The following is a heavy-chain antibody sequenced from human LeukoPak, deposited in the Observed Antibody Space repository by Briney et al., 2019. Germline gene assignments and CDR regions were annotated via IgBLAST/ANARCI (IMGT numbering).Heavy chain of an antibody. V-gene: IGHV1-69*06. CDR1: GGTFSSYA. D-gene: IGHD3-9*01. Sequence: GASVKVSCKASGGTFSSYAISWVRQAPGQGLEWMGGIIPIFGTANYAQKFQGGVTITADKSTSTAYMGMISLRAEDTAVYYCARERAKCDILTGYYPPANWFDPWGQGTLVTVSS. CDR3: ARERAKCDILTGYYPPANWFDP. J-gene: IGHJ5*02. CDR2: IIPIFGTA.